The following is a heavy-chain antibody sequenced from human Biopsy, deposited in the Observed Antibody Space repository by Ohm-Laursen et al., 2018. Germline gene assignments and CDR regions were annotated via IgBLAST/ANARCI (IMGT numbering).Heavy chain of an antibody. V-gene: IGHV3-15*01. CDR1: GFTFSHAW. CDR3: THHYDASDDVFDI. Sequence: GSLRLSCAASGFTFSHAWMSWVRQAPGKGLEWVGRIKNEIDCGTTDYAAPVKGRFTILRDDSKNMLFLQMDSLKTEDTAVYYCTHHYDASDDVFDIWGQGTVVTVSS. J-gene: IGHJ3*02. CDR2: IKNEIDCGTT. D-gene: IGHD3-22*01.